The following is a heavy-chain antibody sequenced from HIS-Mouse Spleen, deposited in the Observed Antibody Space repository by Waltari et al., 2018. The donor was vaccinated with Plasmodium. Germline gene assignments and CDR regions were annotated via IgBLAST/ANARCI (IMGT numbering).Heavy chain of an antibody. D-gene: IGHD6-13*01. J-gene: IGHJ1*01. CDR3: ARVLGYKAAAGTFVEYFQH. CDR2: INPNSGGT. CDR1: GYTFTGYY. Sequence: QVQLVQSGAAVKKPGASVKVTCTASGYTFTGYYMHWVRQAPGPGLEWMGWINPNSGGTNYAQKFQGRVTMTRDTSISTAYMELSRLRSDDTAVYYCARVLGYKAAAGTFVEYFQHWGQGTLVTVSS. V-gene: IGHV1-2*02.